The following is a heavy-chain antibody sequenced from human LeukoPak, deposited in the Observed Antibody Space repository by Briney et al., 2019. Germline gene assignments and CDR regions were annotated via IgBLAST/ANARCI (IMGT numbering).Heavy chain of an antibody. D-gene: IGHD3-3*01. CDR1: GGTFSSYA. V-gene: IGHV1-69*05. CDR2: IIPIFGTA. J-gene: IGHJ4*02. Sequence: SVKVSFKASGGTFSSYAISWVRQAPGQGLEWMGRIIPIFGTANYAQKFQGRVTITTDESTSTAYMELSSLRSEDTAVYYCARDSEIFGVVTPTFDYWGQGTLVTVSS. CDR3: ARDSEIFGVVTPTFDY.